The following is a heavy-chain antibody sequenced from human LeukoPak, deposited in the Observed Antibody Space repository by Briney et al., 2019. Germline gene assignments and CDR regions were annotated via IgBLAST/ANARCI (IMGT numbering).Heavy chain of an antibody. J-gene: IGHJ4*02. V-gene: IGHV3-48*03. CDR1: GLTFSSYE. CDR2: ISSSGSTI. CDR3: ARELTSMVIDY. Sequence: GGSLRLSCAASGLTFSSYEMNWVRQAPGKGLEWVSYISSSGSTIYYADSVKGRFTISRDNAKNSLYLQMNSLRAEDTAVYYCARELTSMVIDYWGQGTLVTVSS. D-gene: IGHD5-18*01.